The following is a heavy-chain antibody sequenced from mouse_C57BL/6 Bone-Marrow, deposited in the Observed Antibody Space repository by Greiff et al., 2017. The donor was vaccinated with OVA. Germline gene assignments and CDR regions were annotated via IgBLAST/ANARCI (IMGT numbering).Heavy chain of an antibody. J-gene: IGHJ4*01. V-gene: IGHV8-12*01. CDR3: ARSAYYYGSSYPFFYYAMDY. CDR1: GFSLSTSGMG. D-gene: IGHD1-1*01. Sequence: QVTLKVSGPGILQSSQTLSLTCSFSGFSLSTSGMGVSWIRQPSGKGLEWLAHIYWDDDKRYNPSLKSRLTISKDTSRNQVFLKITSVDTADTTTYYCARSAYYYGSSYPFFYYAMDYWGQGTSVTVSS. CDR2: IYWDDDK.